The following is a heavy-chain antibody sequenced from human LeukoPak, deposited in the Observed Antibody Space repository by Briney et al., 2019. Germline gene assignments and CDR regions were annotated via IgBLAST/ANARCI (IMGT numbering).Heavy chain of an antibody. CDR3: ARIDTFDY. J-gene: IGHJ4*02. V-gene: IGHV3-74*01. D-gene: IGHD3-9*01. CDR2: ISNDGRST. CDR1: GFTFSNYW. Sequence: GGSLRLSCAASGFTFSNYWMHWVRQGPGKGLVWVSRISNDGRSTTYADSVKGRFTVSRDNARNTMYLQMNSLRAEDTAVYYCARIDTFDYWGQGPLVTVSS.